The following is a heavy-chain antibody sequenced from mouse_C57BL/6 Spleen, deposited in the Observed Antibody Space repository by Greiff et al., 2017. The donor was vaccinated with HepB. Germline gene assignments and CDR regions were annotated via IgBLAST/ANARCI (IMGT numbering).Heavy chain of an antibody. CDR1: GFTFSSYA. V-gene: IGHV5-4*01. D-gene: IGHD1-1*01. CDR3: ARDYGSREDLFDY. J-gene: IGHJ2*01. Sequence: EVQRVESGGGLVKPGGSLKLSCAASGFTFSSYAMSWVRQTPEKRLEWVATISDGGSYTYYPDNVKGRFTISRDNAKNNLYLQMSHLKSEDTAMYYWARDYGSREDLFDYWGQGTTLTVSS. CDR2: ISDGGSYT.